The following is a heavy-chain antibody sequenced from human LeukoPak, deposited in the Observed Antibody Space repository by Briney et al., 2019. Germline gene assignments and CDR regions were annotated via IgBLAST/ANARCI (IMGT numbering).Heavy chain of an antibody. V-gene: IGHV3-15*01. D-gene: IGHD3-10*01. CDR3: TTGSWGGSGSSDY. CDR1: GFTFSNSW. Sequence: PGGSLRLSCAASGFTFSNSWMSWVRQAPGKGLEWVGRIKSKTGGGNTDYAAPVKSRFTISREDSKNTLYLQMNSLKTEDTAVYYCTTGSWGGSGSSDYWGQGTLVTVSS. CDR2: IKSKTGGGNT. J-gene: IGHJ4*02.